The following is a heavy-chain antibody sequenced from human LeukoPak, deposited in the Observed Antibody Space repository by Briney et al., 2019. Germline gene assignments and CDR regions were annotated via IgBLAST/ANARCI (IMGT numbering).Heavy chain of an antibody. V-gene: IGHV3-11*01. CDR3: ASTNLPVDFWSGYYENPYYYYGMDV. CDR1: GFTFSDYY. Sequence: GGSLRLSCAASGFTFSDYYMSWIRQAPGKGLEWVSYISSSGRTIYYADSVKGRFTISRDNAKNSLYLQMNSLRAEDTAVYYCASTNLPVDFWSGYYENPYYYYGMDVWGQGTTVTVSS. D-gene: IGHD3-3*01. CDR2: ISSSGRTI. J-gene: IGHJ6*02.